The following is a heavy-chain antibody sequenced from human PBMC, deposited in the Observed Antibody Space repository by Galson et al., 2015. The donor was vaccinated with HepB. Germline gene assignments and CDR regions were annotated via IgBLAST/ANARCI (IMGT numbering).Heavy chain of an antibody. CDR3: TGGRWLAWFDP. CDR2: IRSKGYGATT. Sequence: SLRLSCATSGFTFDDYDMNWVRQAPGKGLEWVGFIRSKGYGATTKYAAPVKGRFTISRDDSKSIAYLQMNSLKTEDTAVYYCTGGRWLAWFDPWGQGTLVTVSS. CDR1: GFTFDDYD. D-gene: IGHD6-19*01. J-gene: IGHJ5*02. V-gene: IGHV3-49*04.